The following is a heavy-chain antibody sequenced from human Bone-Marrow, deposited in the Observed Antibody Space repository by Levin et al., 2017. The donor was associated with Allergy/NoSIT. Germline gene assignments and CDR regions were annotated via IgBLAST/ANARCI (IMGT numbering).Heavy chain of an antibody. J-gene: IGHJ3*01. CDR3: AKDRIDHCATASCYSAFDV. Sequence: GGSLRLSCAASGFTFSTYGIHWVRQAPGKGLEWVAFISYDGSKKYFADSVKGRITISRDTSENTLSLQLNSLRVEDTAVYYCAKDRIDHCATASCYSAFDVWGQGTMVAVSS. D-gene: IGHD2-2*01. V-gene: IGHV3-30*18. CDR1: GFTFSTYG. CDR2: ISYDGSKK.